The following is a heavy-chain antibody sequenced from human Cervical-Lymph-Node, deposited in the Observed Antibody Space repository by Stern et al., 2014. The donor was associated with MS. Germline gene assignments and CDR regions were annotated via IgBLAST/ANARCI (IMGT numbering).Heavy chain of an antibody. J-gene: IGHJ4*02. D-gene: IGHD5-24*01. V-gene: IGHV2-5*09. Sequence: QVTLRESGPTLVKPTQTLTLTCTFSGFSLTTSGVGVGWIRQSPGKALEWLEVIYWDDDKRYGPSLESRLTITKDTSKNQVVLTMTNMDPVDTATYYCAQRIAAPTKNYFDFWGQGTLVTVSS. CDR1: GFSLTTSGVG. CDR2: IYWDDDK. CDR3: AQRIAAPTKNYFDF.